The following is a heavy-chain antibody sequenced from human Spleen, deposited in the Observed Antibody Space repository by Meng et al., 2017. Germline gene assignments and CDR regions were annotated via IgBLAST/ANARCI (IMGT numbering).Heavy chain of an antibody. CDR2: MNPNSGNT. J-gene: IGHJ4*02. CDR3: ARDEDISAAGKLFGDY. Sequence: ASVKVSCKASGYTFPSYNINWVRQATGQGLEWMGWMNPNSGNTGYAQKFQGRVTITRNTSISTAYMELSSLRSEDTAVYYCARDEDISAAGKLFGDYWGQGTLVTVSS. V-gene: IGHV1-8*03. CDR1: GYTFPSYN. D-gene: IGHD6-13*01.